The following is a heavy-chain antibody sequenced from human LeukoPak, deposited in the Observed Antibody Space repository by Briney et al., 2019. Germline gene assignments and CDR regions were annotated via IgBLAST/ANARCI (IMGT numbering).Heavy chain of an antibody. CDR1: GFTFSSYA. V-gene: IGHV3-30-3*01. D-gene: IGHD5-24*01. CDR3: ARDRFISRGRDGMDV. J-gene: IGHJ6*02. CDR2: ISYDGSNK. Sequence: PGGSLRLSCAASGFTFSSYAMHWVRQAPGKGLEWVAVISYDGSNKYYADSVKGRFTISRDNSKNTLYLQMNSLRAEDTAVYYCARDRFISRGRDGMDVWGQGTTVTVSS.